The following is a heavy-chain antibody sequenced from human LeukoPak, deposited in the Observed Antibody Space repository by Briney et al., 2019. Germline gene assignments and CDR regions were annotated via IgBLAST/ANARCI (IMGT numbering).Heavy chain of an antibody. D-gene: IGHD2-21*01. CDR2: ISGSGGST. J-gene: IGHJ5*02. CDR3: ARGDYNWFDP. CDR1: GFTFSSYA. Sequence: AGGSLRLSCAASGFTFSSYAMSWVRQAPGKGLEWVSAISGSGGSTYYADSVKGRFTISRDNSKNTLYLQMNSLRAEDTAVYYCARGDYNWFDPWGQGTLVTVSS. V-gene: IGHV3-23*01.